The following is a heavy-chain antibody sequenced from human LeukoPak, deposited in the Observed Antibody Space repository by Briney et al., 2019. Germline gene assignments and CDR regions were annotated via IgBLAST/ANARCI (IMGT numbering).Heavy chain of an antibody. J-gene: IGHJ4*02. D-gene: IGHD4/OR15-4a*01. CDR1: GGSVSSSGYY. Sequence: SETLSLTCTVSGGSVSSSGYYWGWIRQPPGKGLEWIGTIYYSGSTYYDPSLKSRVTISVDTSKNQFSLNLNSVTAADTAVYYCARGGTLMTMVNWGQGTLVTVSS. CDR2: IYYSGST. CDR3: ARGGTLMTMVN. V-gene: IGHV4-39*07.